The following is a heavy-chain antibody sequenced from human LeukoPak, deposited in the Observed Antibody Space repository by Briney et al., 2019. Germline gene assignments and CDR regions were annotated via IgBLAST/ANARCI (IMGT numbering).Heavy chain of an antibody. CDR1: GFTFSSYA. J-gene: IGHJ4*02. D-gene: IGHD3-10*01. CDR3: AKGYMVRGVSYFDY. CDR2: ISYDGSNK. Sequence: GRSLRLSCAASGFTFSSYAMHWVRQAPGKGLEWVAVISYDGSNKYYADSVKGRFTISRDNSKNTLYLQMNSLRAEDTAVYYCAKGYMVRGVSYFDYWGQGTLVTVSS. V-gene: IGHV3-30-3*02.